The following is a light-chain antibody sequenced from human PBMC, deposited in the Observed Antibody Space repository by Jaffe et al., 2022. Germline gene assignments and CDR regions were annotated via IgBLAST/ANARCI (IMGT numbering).Light chain of an antibody. J-gene: IGLJ2*01. CDR1: SSDVGGYNY. V-gene: IGLV2-14*01. Sequence: QSALTQPASVSGSPGQSITISCTGTSSDVGGYNYVSWYQHHPGKAPKLMISEVSNRPSGVSNRFSGSKSGNTASLTISGLQAEDEADYYCSSYTSRTNVVFGGGTKLTVL. CDR2: EVS. CDR3: SSYTSRTNVV.